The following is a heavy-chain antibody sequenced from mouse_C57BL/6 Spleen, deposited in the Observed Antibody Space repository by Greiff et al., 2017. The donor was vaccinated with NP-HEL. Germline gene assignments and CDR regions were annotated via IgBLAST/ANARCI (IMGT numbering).Heavy chain of an antibody. V-gene: IGHV5-6*02. CDR3: ARRGSYYDYDEGLYAMDY. CDR2: ISSGGSYT. CDR1: GFTFSSYG. J-gene: IGHJ4*01. D-gene: IGHD2-4*01. Sequence: EVKVEESGGDLVKPGGSLKLSCAASGFTFSSYGMSWVRQTPDKRLEWVATISSGGSYTYYPDSVKGRFTISRDNAKNTLYLQMSSLKSEDTAMYYCARRGSYYDYDEGLYAMDYWGQGTSVTVSS.